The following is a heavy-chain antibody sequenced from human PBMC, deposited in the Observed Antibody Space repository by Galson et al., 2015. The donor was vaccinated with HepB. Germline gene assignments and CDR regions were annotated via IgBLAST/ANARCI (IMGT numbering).Heavy chain of an antibody. J-gene: IGHJ4*02. CDR2: IYYTGSI. D-gene: IGHD3-16*02. CDR1: GGSINNNY. V-gene: IGHV4-59*01. Sequence: SETLSLTCTVSGGSINNNYWSWIRQPPGKRLGWIGYIYYTGSINYNPSLRSRVTISLDTSKNQFSLNLTSVTAADTAVYYCARERYDYIWGTFRYYFDYWGQGSLVTVSS. CDR3: ARERYDYIWGTFRYYFDY.